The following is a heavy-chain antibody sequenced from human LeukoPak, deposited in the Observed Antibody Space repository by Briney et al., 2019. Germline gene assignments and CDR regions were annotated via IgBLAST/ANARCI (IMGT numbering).Heavy chain of an antibody. CDR3: ARDRGLAAAGTLNWFDP. D-gene: IGHD6-13*01. V-gene: IGHV4-59*01. CDR1: GGSISSYY. J-gene: IGHJ5*02. CDR2: IYYSGST. Sequence: SETLSLTCTVPGGSISSYYWSWIRQPPGKGLEWIGYIYYSGSTNYNPSLKSRVTISVDTSKNQFSLKLSSVTAADTAVYYCARDRGLAAAGTLNWFDPWGQGTLVTVSS.